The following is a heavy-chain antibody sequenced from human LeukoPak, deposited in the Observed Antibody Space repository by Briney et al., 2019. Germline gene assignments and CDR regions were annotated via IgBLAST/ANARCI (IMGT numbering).Heavy chain of an antibody. J-gene: IGHJ4*02. D-gene: IGHD2-2*01. V-gene: IGHV3-30*04. CDR1: GFTFSSYA. CDR2: ISYDGSNK. Sequence: GGSLRLSCAASGFTFSSYAMHWVRQAPGKGLEWVAVISYDGSNKYYADSVKGRFTISRDNSKNTLYLQMNSLRAEDTAVYYCARGGDIVVVPAANREVTGLDYWGQGTLVTVSS. CDR3: ARGGDIVVVPAANREVTGLDY.